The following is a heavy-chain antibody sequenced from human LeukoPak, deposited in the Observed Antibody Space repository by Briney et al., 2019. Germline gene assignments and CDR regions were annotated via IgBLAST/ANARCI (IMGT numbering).Heavy chain of an antibody. D-gene: IGHD2-2*01. CDR1: GFTFSSYG. CDR2: ISYDGGNK. J-gene: IGHJ6*02. Sequence: GGSLRLSCAASGFTFSSYGMHWVRQAPGKGLEGVAVISYDGGNKYYGDSVKGRFTISRDNSKNTLYLQMNSLRVEDTAVYYCARVVVPASYYYYGMDVWGQGTTVTVSS. V-gene: IGHV3-30*03. CDR3: ARVVVPASYYYYGMDV.